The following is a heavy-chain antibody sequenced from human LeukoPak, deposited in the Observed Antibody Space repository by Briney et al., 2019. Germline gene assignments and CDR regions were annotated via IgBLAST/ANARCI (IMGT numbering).Heavy chain of an antibody. D-gene: IGHD1-26*01. J-gene: IGHJ4*02. CDR1: GYTFTTFA. V-gene: IGHV1-3*01. CDR2: INAGNGDT. Sequence: ASVKVSCKASGYTFTTFAMHWVRQAPGQRLEWMGWINAGNGDTEYSQKFQGRVTITRDTSASTAYMELSSLTSEDTAVYYCARDRGGATTVYWGQGTLVTVSS. CDR3: ARDRGGATTVY.